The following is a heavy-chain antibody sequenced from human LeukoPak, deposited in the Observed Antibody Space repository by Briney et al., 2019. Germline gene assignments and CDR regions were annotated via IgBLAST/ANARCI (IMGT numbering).Heavy chain of an antibody. D-gene: IGHD3-22*01. J-gene: IGHJ4*02. Sequence: GRSLRLSCAASGFTFSDYYMSWIRQAPGKGLEWVSYISSSGSTIYYADSVKGRFTISRDNAKKSLYLQMNSLRAEDTAVYYCARDLSYYDSTGYYPYYFDYWGQGTLVTVSS. V-gene: IGHV3-11*01. CDR2: ISSSGSTI. CDR3: ARDLSYYDSTGYYPYYFDY. CDR1: GFTFSDYY.